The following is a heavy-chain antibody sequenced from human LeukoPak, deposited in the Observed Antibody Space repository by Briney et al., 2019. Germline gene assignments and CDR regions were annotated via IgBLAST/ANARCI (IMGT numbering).Heavy chain of an antibody. J-gene: IGHJ4*02. CDR2: ISGSGGST. V-gene: IGHV3-23*01. Sequence: GGSQRLSCAASGFTFSSYAMSWVRQAPGKGLEWVSAISGSGGSTYYADSVKGRFTISRDNSKNTLYLQMNSLRAEDTAVYYCAKVPSSIWLVPDYWGQGTLVTVSS. D-gene: IGHD6-6*01. CDR3: AKVPSSIWLVPDY. CDR1: GFTFSSYA.